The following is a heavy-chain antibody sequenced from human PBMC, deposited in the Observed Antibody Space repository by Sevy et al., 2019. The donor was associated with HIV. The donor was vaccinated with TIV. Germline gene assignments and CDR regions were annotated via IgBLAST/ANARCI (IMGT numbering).Heavy chain of an antibody. CDR2: ISSGSSTI. V-gene: IGHV3-48*01. D-gene: IGHD6-13*01. CDR1: GFTFSSYS. J-gene: IGHJ3*02. CDR3: ARRGYSSSSNAFDI. Sequence: GGSLRLSCAASGFTFSSYSMNWVRQAPGKGLEWVSYISSGSSTIYYANLLKGRFTISRDNAKNSLNLQMNSLRAEDTAVYYCARRGYSSSSNAFDIWGQGTMVTVSS.